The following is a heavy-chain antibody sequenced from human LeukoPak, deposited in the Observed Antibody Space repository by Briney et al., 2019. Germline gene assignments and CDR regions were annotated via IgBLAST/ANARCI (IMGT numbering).Heavy chain of an antibody. CDR3: ARQGSYYYGSGTYYNGHFDY. Sequence: KPSETLSLTCTVSGGSIRSYYWGWIRQPPGKGLEWIGSIYYSGSTFYNPSLKSRVTISVDTSKNQFSLKLSSVTAADTAVYYCARQGSYYYGSGTYYNGHFDYWAQGTLVTVSS. J-gene: IGHJ4*02. V-gene: IGHV4-39*01. D-gene: IGHD3-10*01. CDR1: GGSIRSYY. CDR2: IYYSGST.